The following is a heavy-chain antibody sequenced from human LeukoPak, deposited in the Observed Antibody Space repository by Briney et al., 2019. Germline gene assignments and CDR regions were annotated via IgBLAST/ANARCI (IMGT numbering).Heavy chain of an antibody. Sequence: GGSLRLSCAASGFTFSSYSMNWVRQAPGKGLEWVSSISSSSSYIYYADSVKGRFTISRDNVKNSLYLQMNSLRAEDTAVYYCARSLAHYDSSGYDWGAFDIWGQGTMVTVSS. V-gene: IGHV3-21*01. CDR1: GFTFSSYS. D-gene: IGHD3-22*01. J-gene: IGHJ3*02. CDR3: ARSLAHYDSSGYDWGAFDI. CDR2: ISSSSSYI.